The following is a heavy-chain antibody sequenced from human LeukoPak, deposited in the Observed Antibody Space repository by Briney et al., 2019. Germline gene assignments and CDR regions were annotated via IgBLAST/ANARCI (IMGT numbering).Heavy chain of an antibody. D-gene: IGHD3-10*01. CDR3: ANLGDTLVRGRGSGY. CDR2: ISGSGDTA. CDR1: GLTFSAYA. V-gene: IGHV3-23*01. Sequence: GSLRLSCAVSGLTFSAYALSWVRQTPGKGLSWVSSISGSGDTAYYEDSVKGRFTISRDNSKNTLYLEMNSLRVDDTALYYCANLGDTLVRGRGSGYWGQGTLVIVSS. J-gene: IGHJ4*02.